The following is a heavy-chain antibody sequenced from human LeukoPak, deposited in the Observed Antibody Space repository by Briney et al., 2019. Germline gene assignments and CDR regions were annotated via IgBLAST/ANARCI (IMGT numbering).Heavy chain of an antibody. Sequence: PGGSLRLSCAASGFTFSSYGMHWVRQALGKGLEWVAVISYDGSNKYYADSVKGRFTISRDNSKNTLYLQMNSLRAEDAAVYYCAKDSCYSTSCYLGYIFEYWGQGTLVTVSS. CDR1: GFTFSSYG. V-gene: IGHV3-30*18. D-gene: IGHD2-2*01. CDR2: ISYDGSNK. CDR3: AKDSCYSTSCYLGYIFEY. J-gene: IGHJ4*02.